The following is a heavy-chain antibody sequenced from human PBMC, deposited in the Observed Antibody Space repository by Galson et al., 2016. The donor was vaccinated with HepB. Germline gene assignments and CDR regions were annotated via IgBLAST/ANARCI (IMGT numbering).Heavy chain of an antibody. CDR1: GYTFTSNG. D-gene: IGHD1-26*01. Sequence: SVKVSCKASGYTFTSNGITWVRQAPGQGLEWMGWISPYNGNTNYAQKLQGRVTMTTDTSTSTAYMELRSLRSDDTAVSYCARDLGWGVGACVDYLGQGTLVTVSS. CDR2: ISPYNGNT. CDR3: ARDLGWGVGACVDY. V-gene: IGHV1-18*04. J-gene: IGHJ4*02.